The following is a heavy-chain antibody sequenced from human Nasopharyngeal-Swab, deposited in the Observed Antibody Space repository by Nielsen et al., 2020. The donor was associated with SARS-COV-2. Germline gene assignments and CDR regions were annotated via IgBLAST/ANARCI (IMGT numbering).Heavy chain of an antibody. CDR3: ARGGYDILTGSEGVDV. Sequence: WIRQPPGKGLEWIGYIYYSGSTYYNPSLKSRVTISVDTSKNQFSLKPSSVTAADTAVYYCARGGYDILTGSEGVDVWGKGTTVTVSS. V-gene: IGHV4-30-4*01. D-gene: IGHD3-9*01. CDR2: IYYSGST. J-gene: IGHJ6*04.